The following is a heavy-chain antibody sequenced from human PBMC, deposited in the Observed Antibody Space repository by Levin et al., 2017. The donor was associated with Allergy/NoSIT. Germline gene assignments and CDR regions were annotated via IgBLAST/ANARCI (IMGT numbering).Heavy chain of an antibody. CDR1: GGSISSYY. CDR2: IYYSGST. V-gene: IGHV4-59*01. CDR3: ARASALVATIPFDY. Sequence: TPSETLSLTCTVSGGSISSYYWSWIRQPPGKGLEWIGYIYYSGSTNYNPSLKSRVTISVDTSKNQFSLKLSSVTAADTAVYYCARASALVATIPFDYWGQGTLVTVSS. J-gene: IGHJ4*02. D-gene: IGHD5-12*01.